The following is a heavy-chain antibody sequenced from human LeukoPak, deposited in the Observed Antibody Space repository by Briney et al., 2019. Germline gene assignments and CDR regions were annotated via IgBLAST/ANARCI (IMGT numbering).Heavy chain of an antibody. J-gene: IGHJ4*02. CDR1: GFTFTSYA. CDR2: ISSDGRNE. D-gene: IGHD1-20*01. Sequence: PGGSLRLSCAASGFTFTSYALFWVRQAPGKGLEWVALISSDGRNEYYADSLKGRFTISRSNYKNTLYLQINSLRVEDTAVYYCARPFNWHDNSPGDSWGQGTLVTVSS. CDR3: ARPFNWHDNSPGDS. V-gene: IGHV3-30*04.